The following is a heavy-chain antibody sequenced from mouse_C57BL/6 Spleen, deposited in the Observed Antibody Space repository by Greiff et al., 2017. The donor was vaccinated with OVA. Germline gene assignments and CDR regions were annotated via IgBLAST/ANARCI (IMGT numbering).Heavy chain of an antibody. CDR1: GYTFTDYE. CDR2: IAPETGGT. CDR3: TRNKDYYGSSYGWYFDV. Sequence: VQLHQSGAELVRPGASVTLSCKASGYTFTDYEMHWVKQTPVHGLEWIGAIAPETGGTAYNQKFKGKAILTADKSSSTAYMELRSLTSEDSAVYYGTRNKDYYGSSYGWYFDVWGTGTTVTVSS. J-gene: IGHJ1*03. D-gene: IGHD1-1*01. V-gene: IGHV1-15*01.